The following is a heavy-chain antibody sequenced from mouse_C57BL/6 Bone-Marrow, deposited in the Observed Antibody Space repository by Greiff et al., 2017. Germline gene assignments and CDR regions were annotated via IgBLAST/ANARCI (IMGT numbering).Heavy chain of an antibody. CDR1: GYTFTSYW. D-gene: IGHD2-3*01. V-gene: IGHV1-55*01. J-gene: IGHJ2*01. Sequence: QVQLKRPGAELVKPGASVKMSCKASGYTFTSYWITWVKQRPGQGLEWIGDIYPGSGSTNYNEKFKSKATLTVDTSSSTAYMQLSSLTSEDSAVYYCARSGDGYLLYFDYWGQGTTLTVSS. CDR2: IYPGSGST. CDR3: ARSGDGYLLYFDY.